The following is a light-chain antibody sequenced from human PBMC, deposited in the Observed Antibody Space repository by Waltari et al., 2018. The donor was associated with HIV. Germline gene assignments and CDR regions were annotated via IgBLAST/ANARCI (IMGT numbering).Light chain of an antibody. V-gene: IGKV3-11*01. J-gene: IGKJ1*01. Sequence: EIVLTQSPATLSLSPGERATLSCRASQSVSSYLAWYQQKPGQAPRLLIYEASNRATDIPARFSGGGSGTDFTLTISSLEPEDFAVYYCQQRSNWPRTFGHGTKVEFK. CDR1: QSVSSY. CDR3: QQRSNWPRT. CDR2: EAS.